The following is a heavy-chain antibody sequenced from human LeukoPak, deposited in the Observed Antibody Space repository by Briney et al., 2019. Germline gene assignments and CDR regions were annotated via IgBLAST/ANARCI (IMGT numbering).Heavy chain of an antibody. V-gene: IGHV3-43*01. D-gene: IGHD3-3*01. CDR2: ISWDGGTT. CDR1: GFTFGDYS. J-gene: IGHJ2*01. Sequence: GGSLRLSCAASGFTFGDYSMHWLRQTPGKGLEWVSLISWDGGTTYYAASVKGRFTISRDNSKNSLFLQMNSLRTEDSALYYCAKDQQLRFLEWLPGFIDLWGRGTLVSVSS. CDR3: AKDQQLRFLEWLPGFIDL.